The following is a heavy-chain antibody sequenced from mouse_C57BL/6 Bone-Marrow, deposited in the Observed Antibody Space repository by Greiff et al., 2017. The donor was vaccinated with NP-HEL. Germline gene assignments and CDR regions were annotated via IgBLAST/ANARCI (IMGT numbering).Heavy chain of an antibody. J-gene: IGHJ4*01. D-gene: IGHD2-1*01. Sequence: QVHVKQPGAELVKPGASVKMSCKASGYTFTSYWITWVKQRPGQGLEWIGDIYPGSGSTNYNEKFKSKATLTVDTSSSTAYMQLSSLTSEDSAVYYCARCEIYSRAMDYWGQGTSVTVSS. CDR1: GYTFTSYW. CDR2: IYPGSGST. CDR3: ARCEIYSRAMDY. V-gene: IGHV1-55*01.